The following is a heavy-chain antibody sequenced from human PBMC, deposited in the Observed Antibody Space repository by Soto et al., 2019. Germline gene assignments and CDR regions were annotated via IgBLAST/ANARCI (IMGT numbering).Heavy chain of an antibody. V-gene: IGHV3-74*01. Sequence: EVQLMESGGGLVQPGESLRLSCVVSGFTVSLYWMHWVRQVPGKGLEWVSRIKSDGSSANNADSVGGRFTISTDNAKSTLYLQMNSLRAEDTAVYYCAAVKNNDYDFWTNYPYYYYYGMDVWGQGTTVTVSS. CDR1: GFTVSLYW. CDR2: IKSDGSSA. D-gene: IGHD3-3*01. CDR3: AAVKNNDYDFWTNYPYYYYYGMDV. J-gene: IGHJ6*02.